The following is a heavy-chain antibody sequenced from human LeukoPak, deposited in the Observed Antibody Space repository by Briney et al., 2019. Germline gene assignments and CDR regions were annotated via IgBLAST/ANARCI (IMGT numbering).Heavy chain of an antibody. Sequence: GGSLRLSCAASGFTFSSYGMHWVRQAPGKGLEWVAFIRYDGSNKYYADSVKGRFTISRDNSKNTLYLQMNSLRAEDTAVYYCATPPSDCSSTSCYRTFYYWGQGTLVTVSS. V-gene: IGHV3-30*02. CDR2: IRYDGSNK. CDR1: GFTFSSYG. CDR3: ATPPSDCSSTSCYRTFYY. D-gene: IGHD2-2*02. J-gene: IGHJ4*02.